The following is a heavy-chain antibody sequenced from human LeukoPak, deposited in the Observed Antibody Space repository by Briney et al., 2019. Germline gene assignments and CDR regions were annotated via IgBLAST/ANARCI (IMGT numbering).Heavy chain of an antibody. D-gene: IGHD5-24*01. CDR3: ARDYKYAFDN. CDR2: IGIDSGNT. Sequence: GGSLRLSCAASGFTFSDYSMNWVRQAPGKGLEWISYIGIDSGNTNYADSVKGRFTISGDKAKNSLYLQMNSLRVEDTAVYYCARDYKYAFDNWGQGTLVTVSS. J-gene: IGHJ4*02. V-gene: IGHV3-48*01. CDR1: GFTFSDYS.